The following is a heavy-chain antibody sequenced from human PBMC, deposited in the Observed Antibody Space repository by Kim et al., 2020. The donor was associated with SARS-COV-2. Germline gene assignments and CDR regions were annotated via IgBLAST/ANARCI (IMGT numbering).Heavy chain of an antibody. J-gene: IGHJ4*02. CDR1: GYTFKSYP. D-gene: IGHD4-4*01. Sequence: ASVKVSCKASGYTFKSYPIHWLRQAPGQRLEWMGWVNAANDETKYSQKFQGRVTITRDTSANTAYMDLRSLTFEDTAIYYCARDMNPTVYDYCGQGTLVT. CDR3: ARDMNPTVYDY. CDR2: VNAANDET. V-gene: IGHV1-3*01.